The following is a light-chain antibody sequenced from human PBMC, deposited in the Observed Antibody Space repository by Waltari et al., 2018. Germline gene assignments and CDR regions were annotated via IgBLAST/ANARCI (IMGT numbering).Light chain of an antibody. CDR2: GTP. CDR3: QHYVRLPAT. J-gene: IGKJ1*01. V-gene: IGKV3-20*01. Sequence: EVVLTQSPGPLSLSPGASATIFCRASLSLTRALAWYQQNTGQAPRLLIYGTPSRATGIPDRFSGMGSGTDFSLTISRLEPEDFAVYYCQHYVRLPATFGQGTKVEIK. CDR1: LSLTRA.